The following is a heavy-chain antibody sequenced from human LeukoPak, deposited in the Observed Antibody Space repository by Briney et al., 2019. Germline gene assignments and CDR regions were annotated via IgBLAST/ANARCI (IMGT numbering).Heavy chain of an antibody. J-gene: IGHJ4*02. CDR3: ARGVGTYYDFWSGYYGYYFDY. CDR1: GGSISSYY. CDR2: INHSGST. V-gene: IGHV4-34*01. Sequence: SETLSLTCTVSGGSISSYYWSWIRQPPGKGLEWIGEINHSGSTNYNPSLKSRVTISVDTSKNQFSLKLSSVTAADTAVYYCARGVGTYYDFWSGYYGYYFDYWGQGTLVTVSS. D-gene: IGHD3-3*01.